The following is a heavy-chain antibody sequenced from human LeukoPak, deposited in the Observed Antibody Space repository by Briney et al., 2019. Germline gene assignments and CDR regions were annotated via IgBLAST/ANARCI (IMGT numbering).Heavy chain of an antibody. CDR2: INHSGST. V-gene: IGHV4-34*01. CDR1: GGSFSGYY. Sequence: SETLSLTCAVYGGSFSGYYWSWIRQPPGKGLEWIGEINHSGSTNYNPSLKSRVTISVDTSKNQFSLKLSSVTAADTAVYYCARIPWGSYRYTGVAFDIWGQGTMVTVSS. CDR3: ARIPWGSYRYTGVAFDI. J-gene: IGHJ3*02. D-gene: IGHD3-16*02.